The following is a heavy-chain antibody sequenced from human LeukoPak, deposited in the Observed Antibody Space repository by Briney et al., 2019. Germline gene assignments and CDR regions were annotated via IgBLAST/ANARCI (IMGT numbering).Heavy chain of an antibody. CDR2: INWNGGST. D-gene: IGHD3-22*01. V-gene: IGHV3-20*04. CDR1: GFTFDDYG. J-gene: IGHJ4*02. CDR3: ARRGATTYYYDSSGYYYFDY. Sequence: RPGGSLRLSCAASGFTFDDYGMSWVRQAPGKGLDWVSGINWNGGSTGYADSVKGRFTISRDNAKNSLYLQMNSLRAEDTALYYCARRGATTYYYDSSGYYYFDYWGQGTLVTVSS.